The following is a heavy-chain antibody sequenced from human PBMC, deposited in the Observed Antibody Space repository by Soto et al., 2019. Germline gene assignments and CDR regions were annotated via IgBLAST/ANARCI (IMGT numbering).Heavy chain of an antibody. J-gene: IGHJ4*02. D-gene: IGHD5-18*01. CDR1: GFMFSAYW. CDR3: ARDFYGGYTYGPGDY. V-gene: IGHV3-7*01. CDR2: IHGDGGKI. Sequence: GGSLRLSCAASGFMFSAYWMSWVRQAPGKWLEWVANIHGDGGKIYYVDSVKGRFTISRDNAKRSLYLQMNSLRAEDTAVYYCARDFYGGYTYGPGDYWGQEXLVTVYS.